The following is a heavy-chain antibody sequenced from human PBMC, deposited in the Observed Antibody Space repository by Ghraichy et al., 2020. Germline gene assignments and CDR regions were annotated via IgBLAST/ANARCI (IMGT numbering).Heavy chain of an antibody. Sequence: GGSLRLSCAASGFTFSNYAMSWVRQAPGKGLEWVSGISGSGDSTYYADSVKGRFTISRDNSKNTLHLQMNSLRAEDTAVYYCAKALEYYDFWSGSYTGTWFDPWGQGTLVTVSS. D-gene: IGHD3-3*01. J-gene: IGHJ5*02. CDR1: GFTFSNYA. CDR2: ISGSGDST. V-gene: IGHV3-23*01. CDR3: AKALEYYDFWSGSYTGTWFDP.